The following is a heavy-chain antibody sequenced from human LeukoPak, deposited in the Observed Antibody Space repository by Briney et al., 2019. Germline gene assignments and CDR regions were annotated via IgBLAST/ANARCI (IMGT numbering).Heavy chain of an antibody. CDR3: AKDRHGYYQPVDY. CDR1: GFAFSSHA. D-gene: IGHD3-22*01. Sequence: GGSLRLSCAASGFAFSSHAMNWVRQAPGKGLEWVSSVSGSGSNTYYTDSVKGRFTISRDNSKNTLYLQMNSLTAEDTALYYCAKDRHGYYQPVDYWGQGTPVTVSS. J-gene: IGHJ4*02. V-gene: IGHV3-23*01. CDR2: VSGSGSNT.